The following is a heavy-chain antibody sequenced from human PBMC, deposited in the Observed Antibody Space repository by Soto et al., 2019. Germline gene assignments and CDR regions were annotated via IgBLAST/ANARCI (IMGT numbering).Heavy chain of an antibody. D-gene: IGHD3-10*01. J-gene: IGHJ5*02. CDR3: ARPQGAYYYGSGSYDNWFDP. CDR1: GYTFTSYA. Sequence: GASVKVSCKASGYTFTSYAMHWVRQAPGQRLEWMGWINAGNGNTKYSQKFQSRVTITRDTSASTAYMELSSLRSEDTAVYYCARPQGAYYYGSGSYDNWFDPWGQGTLVTVSS. V-gene: IGHV1-3*01. CDR2: INAGNGNT.